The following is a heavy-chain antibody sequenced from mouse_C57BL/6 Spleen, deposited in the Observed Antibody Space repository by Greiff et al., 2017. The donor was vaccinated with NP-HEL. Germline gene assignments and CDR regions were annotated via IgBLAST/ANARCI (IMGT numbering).Heavy chain of an antibody. CDR1: GYTFTSYW. CDR3: EWGGWLLRKYAMDY. D-gene: IGHD2-3*01. V-gene: IGHV1-64*01. Sequence: QVQLKQPGAELVKPGASVKLSCKASGYTFTSYWMHWVKQRPGQGLEWIGMIHPNSGSTNYNEKFKSKATLTVDKSSSTAYMQLSSLTSEDSAVYDCEWGGWLLRKYAMDYWGQGTSVTVSS. CDR2: IHPNSGST. J-gene: IGHJ4*01.